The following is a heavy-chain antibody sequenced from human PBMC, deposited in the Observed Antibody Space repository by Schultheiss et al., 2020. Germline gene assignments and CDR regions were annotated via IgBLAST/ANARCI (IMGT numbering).Heavy chain of an antibody. CDR3: ARDRVFLRLYGGGRDLYYYYGMDV. V-gene: IGHV3-48*01. CDR2: ISVSGKTI. D-gene: IGHD4-17*01. CDR1: GFNFSASG. Sequence: GGSLRLSCVASGFNFSASGVNWVRQAPGKGLEWVSYISVSGKTIYYAASVRGRFTISRDNAKKSLFLQMDSLSAADTAVYYCARDRVFLRLYGGGRDLYYYYGMDVWGQGTTVTVSS. J-gene: IGHJ6*02.